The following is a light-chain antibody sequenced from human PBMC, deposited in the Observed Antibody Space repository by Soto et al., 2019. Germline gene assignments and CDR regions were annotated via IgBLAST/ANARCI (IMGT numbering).Light chain of an antibody. V-gene: IGKV1-5*03. CDR1: QSISSW. Sequence: DIQMTQSPSTLSASVGDRVTITCRASQSISSWLAWYQQKPGKAPKLLIYKASSLESGVPSRFSGSGSGTEFTLTISSLQPDDFATYYCQQYKSYSFTFGPGTKVDNK. CDR3: QQYKSYSFT. CDR2: KAS. J-gene: IGKJ3*01.